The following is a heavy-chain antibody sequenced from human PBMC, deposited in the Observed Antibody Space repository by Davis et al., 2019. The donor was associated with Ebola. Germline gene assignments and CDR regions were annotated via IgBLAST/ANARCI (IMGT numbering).Heavy chain of an antibody. J-gene: IGHJ6*02. D-gene: IGHD3-3*01. V-gene: IGHV3-30-3*01. CDR1: GFTFSSYA. Sequence: PGGSLRLSCAASGFTFSSYAMHWVRQAPGKGLEWVAVISYDGSNKYYADSVKGRFTISRDNSKNTLYLQMNSLRAEDTAVYYCAKGAYDFWSGYYGEYYYYGMDVWGQGTTVTVSS. CDR2: ISYDGSNK. CDR3: AKGAYDFWSGYYGEYYYYGMDV.